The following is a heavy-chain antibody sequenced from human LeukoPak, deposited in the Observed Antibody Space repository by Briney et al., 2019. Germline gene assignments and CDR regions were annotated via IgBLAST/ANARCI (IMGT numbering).Heavy chain of an antibody. J-gene: IGHJ6*02. CDR2: IFSGGST. D-gene: IGHD6-13*01. CDR3: ARDYPPPGIAAAGHYYYYYGMDV. Sequence: GGSLRLSCAASGFTVSTKYMSWVRQAPGKGLEWVSVIFSGGSTYYADSVRGRFTISRHNSMNTLYLQMNSLRAEDTAVYYCARDYPPPGIAAAGHYYYYYGMDVWGQGTTVTVSS. V-gene: IGHV3-53*04. CDR1: GFTVSTKY.